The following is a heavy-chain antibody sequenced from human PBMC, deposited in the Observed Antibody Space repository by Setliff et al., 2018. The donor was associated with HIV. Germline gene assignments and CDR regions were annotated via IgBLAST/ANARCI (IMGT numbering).Heavy chain of an antibody. D-gene: IGHD2-15*01. CDR1: GFTFSIYG. J-gene: IGHJ6*03. Sequence: GGSLRLSCAASGFTFSIYGMHWVRQAPGKGLEWVSFISSSSSYIYYADSVKGRFTISRDYAKNSLYLQMNSLRADDTAVYYCARVLGYCSGGSCPGGYYYYYMDVWGKGITVTVSS. CDR2: ISSSSSYI. CDR3: ARVLGYCSGGSCPGGYYYYYMDV. V-gene: IGHV3-21*01.